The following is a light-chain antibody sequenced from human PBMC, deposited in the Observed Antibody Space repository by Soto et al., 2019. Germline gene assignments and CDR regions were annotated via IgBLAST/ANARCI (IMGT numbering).Light chain of an antibody. J-gene: IGKJ3*01. Sequence: DIQMTQSPSTLSASIGDRVTITCRASQSISSWLAWYQQKPGKAPKYLICRASSLESGVPSRFSGSGSGTEFTLTISSLQPDDFATYYCQQYNSYPLTFGPGTKVDIK. CDR3: QQYNSYPLT. CDR2: RAS. V-gene: IGKV1-5*03. CDR1: QSISSW.